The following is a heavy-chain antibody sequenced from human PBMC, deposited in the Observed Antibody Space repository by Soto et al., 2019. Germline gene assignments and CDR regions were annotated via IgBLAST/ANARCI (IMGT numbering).Heavy chain of an antibody. CDR1: GFIFSSLD. J-gene: IGHJ4*02. V-gene: IGHV3-23*01. CDR2: ISNGGDRT. CDR3: AKDSRRTSGWFYFDC. Sequence: GGSLRLSCVASGFIFSSLDMGWVRQAPGKGLEWVSGISNGGDRTYYADSVKGRFTISRDNSKNTLFLHLNSLRAEDTAVYYCAKDSRRTSGWFYFDCWGQGALVTVSS. D-gene: IGHD6-19*01.